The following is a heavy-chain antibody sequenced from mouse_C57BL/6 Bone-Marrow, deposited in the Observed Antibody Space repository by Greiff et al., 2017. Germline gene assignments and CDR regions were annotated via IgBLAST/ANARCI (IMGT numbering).Heavy chain of an antibody. CDR1: GYTFTSYW. Sequence: QVQLQQPGAELVRPGSSVKLSCKASGYTFTSYWMAWVKQRPGQGLEWIGNIYPSDSETHYNQKFKDKATLTVDKSSSTAYMQLSSLTSEDSAVYYCARSGTEHFAYWGQGSTLTDTS. J-gene: IGHJ2*01. CDR3: ARSGTEHFAY. D-gene: IGHD1-3*01. CDR2: IYPSDSET. V-gene: IGHV1-61*01.